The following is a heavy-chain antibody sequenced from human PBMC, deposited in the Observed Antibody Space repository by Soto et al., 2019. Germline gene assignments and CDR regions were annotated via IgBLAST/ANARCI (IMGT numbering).Heavy chain of an antibody. CDR1: GFTFKNYW. CDR3: AAGTSVTTSDY. D-gene: IGHD4-17*01. V-gene: IGHV3-7*03. Sequence: GGSLRLSCAASGFTFKNYWMGWVRQAPGKGLEWVANIKEDGSEKYYVDSVRGRFTISRDNAKNSLYLQMNSLRVEDTAIYYCAAGTSVTTSDYWGKGTRVTVSS. J-gene: IGHJ4*02. CDR2: IKEDGSEK.